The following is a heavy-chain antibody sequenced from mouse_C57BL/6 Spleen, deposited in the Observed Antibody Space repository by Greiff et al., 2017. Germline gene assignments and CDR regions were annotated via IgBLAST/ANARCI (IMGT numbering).Heavy chain of an antibody. V-gene: IGHV1-64*01. CDR1: GYTFTSYW. D-gene: IGHD1-1*01. CDR2: IHPNSGST. J-gene: IGHJ2*01. CDR3: ARDYYGSSYEDYFDY. Sequence: QVQLQQPGAELVKPGASVKLSCKASGYTFTSYWMHWVKQRPGQGLEWIGMIHPNSGSTNYNEKFKSKATLTVAKSSSTAYMQLSSLTSEDSAVYYCARDYYGSSYEDYFDYWGQGTTLTVSS.